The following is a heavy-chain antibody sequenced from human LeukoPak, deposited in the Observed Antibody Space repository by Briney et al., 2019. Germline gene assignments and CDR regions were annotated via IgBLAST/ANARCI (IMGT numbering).Heavy chain of an antibody. CDR3: ARESSYYLDY. CDR1: GFTFRTYS. V-gene: IGHV3-48*02. CDR2: ISSSSSGL. Sequence: GSLGLSCAASGFTFRTYSMNWVRQAPGKGLEWVSYISSSSSGLYYADSVKGRFTISRDNAKNSLYLQMNSLRDEDTAVYYCARESSYYLDYWGQGTLVTVSS. D-gene: IGHD6-13*01. J-gene: IGHJ4*02.